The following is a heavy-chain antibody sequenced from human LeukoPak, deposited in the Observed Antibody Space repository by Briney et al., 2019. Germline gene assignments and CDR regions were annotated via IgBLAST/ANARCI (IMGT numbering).Heavy chain of an antibody. Sequence: PGGSLRLSCAASGFTFSSYGMSWVRQAPGKGLEWVAVISYDGSKKDYADSVKGRFTISRDNSKNTLYLQMNSLRAEDTAVYYCARGARKGDDYGGYFDYWGQGTLVTVSS. CDR3: ARGARKGDDYGGYFDY. D-gene: IGHD4-23*01. J-gene: IGHJ4*02. CDR2: ISYDGSKK. V-gene: IGHV3-30*03. CDR1: GFTFSSYG.